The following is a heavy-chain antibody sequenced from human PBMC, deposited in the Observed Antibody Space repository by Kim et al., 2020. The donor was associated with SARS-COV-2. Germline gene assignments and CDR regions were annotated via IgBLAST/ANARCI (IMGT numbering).Heavy chain of an antibody. CDR3: ARATRMVRGVRDYYYYYMDV. V-gene: IGHV4-34*01. CDR1: GGSFSGYY. CDR2: INHSGST. Sequence: SETLSLTCAVYGGSFSGYYWSWIRQPPGKGLEWIGEINHSGSTNYNPSLKSRVTISVDTSKNQFSLKLSSVTAADTAVYYCARATRMVRGVRDYYYYYMDVWGKGTTVTVSS. D-gene: IGHD3-10*01. J-gene: IGHJ6*03.